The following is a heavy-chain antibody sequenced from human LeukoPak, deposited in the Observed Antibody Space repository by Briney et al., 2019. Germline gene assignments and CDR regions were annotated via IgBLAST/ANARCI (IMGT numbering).Heavy chain of an antibody. CDR2: ISGSGGST. CDR3: AKGTHCDFWSGYFYGMDV. D-gene: IGHD3-3*01. Sequence: GGSLRLSCAASGFTFSSYAMSWVRQAPGKGLEWVSAISGSGGSTYYADSVKGRFTISRDNSKNTLYLQMNSLRAEDTAVYYCAKGTHCDFWSGYFYGMDVWGQGTTVTVSS. CDR1: GFTFSSYA. J-gene: IGHJ6*02. V-gene: IGHV3-23*01.